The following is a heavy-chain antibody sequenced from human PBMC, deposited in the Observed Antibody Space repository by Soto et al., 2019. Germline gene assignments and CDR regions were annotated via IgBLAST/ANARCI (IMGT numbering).Heavy chain of an antibody. CDR1: GYSIGSGYY. CDR2: IYHAGSV. CDR3: ARTFDYYGMDV. J-gene: IGHJ6*02. Sequence: SETLSLTCAVSGYSIGSGYYWAWIRQSPGKGLEWIGSIYHAGSVYYNPSLNGRVALSMDTSKNHFSLKLTSVTAADTAVYYCARTFDYYGMDVWCQGTTVTVSS. V-gene: IGHV4-38-2*01.